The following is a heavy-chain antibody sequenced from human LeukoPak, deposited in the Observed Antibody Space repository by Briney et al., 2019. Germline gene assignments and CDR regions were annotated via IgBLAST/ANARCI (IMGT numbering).Heavy chain of an antibody. CDR2: FSSGGSYI. CDR1: GFTFSTYS. Sequence: PGGSLRLSCAASGFTFSTYSMNWVRQAPGKGLEWVSSFSSGGSYIYYADSVKGRFTISRDNAKNSLYLQMNSLRAEDTAVYYCARGQFDGTGYDYIFYYYPMDVWGQGTTVTVSS. D-gene: IGHD3-22*01. J-gene: IGHJ6*02. V-gene: IGHV3-21*01. CDR3: ARGQFDGTGYDYIFYYYPMDV.